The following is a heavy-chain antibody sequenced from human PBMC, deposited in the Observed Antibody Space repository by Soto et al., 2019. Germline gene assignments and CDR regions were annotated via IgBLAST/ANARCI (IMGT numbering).Heavy chain of an antibody. V-gene: IGHV3-30-3*01. J-gene: IGHJ6*02. Sequence: GGSLRLSCAASGFTFSSYAMHWVRQAPGKGLEWVAVISYDGSNKYYADSVKGRFTISRDNSKNTLYLQMNSLRAEDTAVYYCARDLRAARNYYYGMDVWGQGTT. CDR1: GFTFSSYA. D-gene: IGHD6-25*01. CDR2: ISYDGSNK. CDR3: ARDLRAARNYYYGMDV.